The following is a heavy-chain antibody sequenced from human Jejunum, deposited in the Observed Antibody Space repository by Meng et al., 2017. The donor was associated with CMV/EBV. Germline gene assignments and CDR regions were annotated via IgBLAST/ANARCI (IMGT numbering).Heavy chain of an antibody. Sequence: QVQRGESGGGLVKPGGSLRLSCAASGLTFSDQYMSWIRQAPGKGLELISYISSSGDYTNYADSVRGRFTVSRDNAKNSLYLQLNSLRAEDTALYYCTTVHYYAINYWGQGTLVTVSS. CDR3: TTVHYYAINY. CDR2: ISSSGDYT. J-gene: IGHJ4*02. V-gene: IGHV3-11*06. D-gene: IGHD1-26*01. CDR1: GLTFSDQY.